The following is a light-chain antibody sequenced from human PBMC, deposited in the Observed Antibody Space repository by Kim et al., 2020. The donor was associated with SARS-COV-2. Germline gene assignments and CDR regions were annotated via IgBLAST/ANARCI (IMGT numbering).Light chain of an antibody. CDR2: DVT. CDR3: SSYTYVTKFGYV. V-gene: IGLV2-14*03. CDR1: SDDFHTSDY. J-gene: IGLJ1*01. Sequence: QSALTQPASVSGSPGQSITISCTGSSDDFHTSDYVSWYQHHPDRAPKLIIYDVTKRPSGISDRFSGSKSGYVASLSISGLQADDEAESYCSSYTYVTKFGYVFGTGTKVTVL.